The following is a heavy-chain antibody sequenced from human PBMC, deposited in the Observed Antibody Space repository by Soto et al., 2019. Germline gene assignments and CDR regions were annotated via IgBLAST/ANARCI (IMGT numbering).Heavy chain of an antibody. D-gene: IGHD2-8*01. J-gene: IGHJ5*02. CDR3: TKVSSGWFDP. V-gene: IGHV4-39*01. CDR2: AYYSGST. CDR1: GGSISSSGFS. Sequence: ETLSLTCTVSGGSISSSGFSRGWVRQPPGKGLEWIGCAYYSGSTYYNPSLKSRVTISVDTSGNQFSLRLNSVTAADTAVYYCTKVSSGWFDPWGQGTLVTVSS.